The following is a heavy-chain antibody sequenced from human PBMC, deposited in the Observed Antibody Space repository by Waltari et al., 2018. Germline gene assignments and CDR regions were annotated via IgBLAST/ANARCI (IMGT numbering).Heavy chain of an antibody. Sequence: QVRLVQSGAEVKKPGASVKVSCTVSEYTLTELSMHWVRQAPGKGVEWGGGCGAEDGETIYAQKFQGRGTMTEDTSTDAADRELGSLRSVETAVYFWATEVVGAATLYWDVDLWGRGTLVTVS. CDR1: EYTLTELS. D-gene: IGHD2-15*01. J-gene: IGHJ2*01. CDR2: CGAEDGET. CDR3: ATEVVGAATLYWDVDL. V-gene: IGHV1-24*01.